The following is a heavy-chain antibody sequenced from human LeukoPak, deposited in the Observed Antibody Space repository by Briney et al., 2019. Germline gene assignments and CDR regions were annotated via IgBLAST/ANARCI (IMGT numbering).Heavy chain of an antibody. CDR1: GGSISSGTYY. J-gene: IGHJ4*02. D-gene: IGHD3-3*01. CDR3: AGHDFWSGYNDY. V-gene: IGHV4-61*02. CDR2: IYTSGST. Sequence: PSETLSLTCTVSGGSISSGTYYWSWIRQPAGKGLEWIGRIYTSGSTNYNPSLKSRVTISVNTSKNQFPLKLSSVTAADTAVYYCAGHDFWSGYNDYWGQGTLVTVSS.